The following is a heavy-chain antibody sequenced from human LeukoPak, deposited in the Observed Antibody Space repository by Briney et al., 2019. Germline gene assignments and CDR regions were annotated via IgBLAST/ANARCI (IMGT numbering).Heavy chain of an antibody. Sequence: SATLSLTCSVAGGSISSSTYYWGWIRQPPGKGLGWIGSIYYSGSTYYNPSLKSRVTISVDTSKNQFSLKLSSVTAADTAVYYCARDRFDTALVWGQGTLVTVSS. CDR3: ARDRFDTALV. CDR1: GGSISSSTYY. V-gene: IGHV4-39*07. D-gene: IGHD5-18*01. CDR2: IYYSGST. J-gene: IGHJ4*02.